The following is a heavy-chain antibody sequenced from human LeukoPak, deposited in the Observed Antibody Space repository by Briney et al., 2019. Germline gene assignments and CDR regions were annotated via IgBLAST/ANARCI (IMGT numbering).Heavy chain of an antibody. J-gene: IGHJ4*02. CDR1: GFTFSKFG. V-gene: IGHV3-23*01. CDR3: AKTLLTDFRGITSSYRSD. CDR2: ISASSSNT. Sequence: PGGSLRLSCAGSGFTFSKFGMIWVRQAPGKGLEWVSGISASSSNTYYADSVKGRSTISRDNAKNTLYLEMNSLRAEDTAVYYCAKTLLTDFRGITSSYRSDWGQGTLVTVSS. D-gene: IGHD3-10*01.